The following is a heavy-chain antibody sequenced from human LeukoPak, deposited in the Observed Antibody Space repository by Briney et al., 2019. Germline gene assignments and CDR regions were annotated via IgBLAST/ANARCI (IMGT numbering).Heavy chain of an antibody. D-gene: IGHD3-9*01. CDR2: TYYRSKWYN. Sequence: SQTLSLTCAISGDSVSSNSAAWNWIRQSPSRGLEWLGRTYYRSKWYNDYAVSVKSRITINPDTSKNQFSLQLNSVTPEDTAVYYCARHRYDILTGYYTEFDYWGQGTLATVSS. CDR1: GDSVSSNSAA. J-gene: IGHJ4*02. V-gene: IGHV6-1*01. CDR3: ARHRYDILTGYYTEFDY.